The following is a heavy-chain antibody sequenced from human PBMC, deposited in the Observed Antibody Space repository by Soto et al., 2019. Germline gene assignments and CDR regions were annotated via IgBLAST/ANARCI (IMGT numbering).Heavy chain of an antibody. CDR2: ISSSSSYT. V-gene: IGHV3-11*06. D-gene: IGHD2-21*02. CDR1: GFTFSDYY. CDR3: ARSGVVTAKFDP. J-gene: IGHJ5*02. Sequence: PGGSLRLSCAASGFTFSDYYMSWIRQAPGKGLEWVSYISSSSSYTNYADSVKGRFTISRDNAKNSLYLQMNSLRAEDTAVYYCARSGVVTAKFDPWGQGTLVTVSS.